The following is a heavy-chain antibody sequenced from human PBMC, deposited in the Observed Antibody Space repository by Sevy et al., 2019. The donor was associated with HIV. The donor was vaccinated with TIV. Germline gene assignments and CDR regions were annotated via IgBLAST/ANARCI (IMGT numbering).Heavy chain of an antibody. V-gene: IGHV3-11*01. CDR2: ISSSGSTI. CDR3: ARSDSSGYYMWGAFDI. D-gene: IGHD3-22*01. J-gene: IGHJ3*02. Sequence: GGSLRLSCAASGFTFSDYYMSWIRQAPGKGLEWVSYISSSGSTIYYADSVKGRLTISRDNAKNSLYLQMNSLRAEDTAVYYCARSDSSGYYMWGAFDIWGQGTMVTVSS. CDR1: GFTFSDYY.